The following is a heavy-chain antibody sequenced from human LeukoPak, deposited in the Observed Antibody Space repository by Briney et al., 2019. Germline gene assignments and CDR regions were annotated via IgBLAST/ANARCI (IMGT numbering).Heavy chain of an antibody. D-gene: IGHD2-21*01. CDR3: AREDCGGDCYFDY. CDR1: GFTFSSYS. V-gene: IGHV3-48*01. CDR2: ISSSSSSTI. J-gene: IGHJ4*02. Sequence: HAGGSLRLSCAASGFTFSSYSMNWVRQAPGKGLEWVSYISSSSSSTIYYADSVKGRFTISRDNAKNSLYLQMNSLRAEDTAVYYCAREDCGGDCYFDYWGQGTLVTVST.